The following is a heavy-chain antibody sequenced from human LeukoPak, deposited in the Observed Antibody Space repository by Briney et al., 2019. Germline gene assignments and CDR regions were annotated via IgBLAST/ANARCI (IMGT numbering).Heavy chain of an antibody. D-gene: IGHD6-19*01. CDR3: AKEWDSSGWPYFDY. V-gene: IGHV3-43*02. CDR1: GFTFDDYA. Sequence: GGSLRLSCAASGFTFDDYAMHWVRHAPGKGLEWVSLISGDGGSTYYADSVKGRFTISRDNSKNSLYLQMNSLRTEDTALYYCAKEWDSSGWPYFDYWGQGTLVTVSS. J-gene: IGHJ4*02. CDR2: ISGDGGST.